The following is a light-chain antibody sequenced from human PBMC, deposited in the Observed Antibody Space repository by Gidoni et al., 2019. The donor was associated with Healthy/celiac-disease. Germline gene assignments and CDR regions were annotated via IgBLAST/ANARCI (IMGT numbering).Light chain of an antibody. CDR3: HQYNSYPFT. V-gene: IGKV1-5*03. Sequence: DIQMTQSPSTLSASVGDRVTITCRASQSISSWLAWYQQKPGNAHKLLIYKSSSLESGVPSRFSGSGSGTEFTLTISSLQPDDFATYYCHQYNSYPFTFGGGTKVEIK. CDR2: KSS. J-gene: IGKJ4*01. CDR1: QSISSW.